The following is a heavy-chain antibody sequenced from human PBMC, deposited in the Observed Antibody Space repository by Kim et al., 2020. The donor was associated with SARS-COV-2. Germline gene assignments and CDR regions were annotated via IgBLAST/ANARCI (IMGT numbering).Heavy chain of an antibody. CDR1: GFTFSSYG. Sequence: GGSLRLSCAASGFTFSSYGMHWVRQAPGKGLEWVAVISYDGSNKYYADSVKGRFTISRDNSKNTLYLQMNSLRAEDTAVYYCAKSVKYQLLYIYYYYGMDVWGQGTTVTVSS. CDR2: ISYDGSNK. CDR3: AKSVKYQLLYIYYYYGMDV. V-gene: IGHV3-30*18. D-gene: IGHD2-2*02. J-gene: IGHJ6*02.